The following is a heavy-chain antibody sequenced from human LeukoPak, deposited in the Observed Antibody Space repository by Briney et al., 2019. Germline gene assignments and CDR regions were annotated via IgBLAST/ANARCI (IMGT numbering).Heavy chain of an antibody. CDR1: GFTFSDYY. Sequence: GGSLRLSCAASGFTFSDYYMSWIRQAPGKGLEWVSYISGSGTYTNYADSVRGRFTISRDNAKNPLYLQMNSLRAEDTAVYYCARDDCSSTNCYTGHGIWFDPWGQGTLVTVSS. CDR3: ARDDCSSTNCYTGHGIWFDP. CDR2: ISGSGTYT. V-gene: IGHV3-11*05. D-gene: IGHD2-2*02. J-gene: IGHJ5*02.